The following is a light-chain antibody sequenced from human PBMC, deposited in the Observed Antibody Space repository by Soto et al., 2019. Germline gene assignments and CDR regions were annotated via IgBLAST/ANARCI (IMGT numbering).Light chain of an antibody. CDR1: SSNIGSNY. J-gene: IGLJ2*01. V-gene: IGLV1-51*01. Sequence: QSVLTQPPSVSAAPGQEVTISCSGSSSNIGSNYVSWYQQLPETAPKLLIYDNNKRPSGIPDRFSGSKSGTAATLGITGLQTGDEADYYCGTWDTSPSAGVFGGGTKLTVL. CDR3: GTWDTSPSAGV. CDR2: DNN.